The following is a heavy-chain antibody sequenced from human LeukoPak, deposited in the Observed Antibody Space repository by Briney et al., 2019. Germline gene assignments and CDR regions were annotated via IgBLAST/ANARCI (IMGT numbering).Heavy chain of an antibody. J-gene: IGHJ4*02. CDR3: ASSSIRGVLKASLDY. V-gene: IGHV3-30*04. Sequence: GGSLRLSCAASGFTFSSYAMHWVRQAPGKGLEWVAVISYDGSNKYYADSVKGRFTISRDNSKNTLYLQMNSLRAEATAVYYCASSSIRGVLKASLDYWGQGTLVTVSS. D-gene: IGHD3-10*01. CDR1: GFTFSSYA. CDR2: ISYDGSNK.